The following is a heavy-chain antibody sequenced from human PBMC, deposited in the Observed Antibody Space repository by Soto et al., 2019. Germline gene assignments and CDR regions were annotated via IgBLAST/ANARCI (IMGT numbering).Heavy chain of an antibody. D-gene: IGHD5-12*01. J-gene: IGHJ6*03. V-gene: IGHV1-3*01. Sequence: ASVKVSCKASGYTFTSYAMHWVRQAPGQRLEWMGWINAGNGNTKYSQKFQGRVTITRDTSASTAYMELSSLRSEDTAVYYCAQSANSGYDYLSPTYYYYYMDVWGKGTTVTVS. CDR1: GYTFTSYA. CDR3: AQSANSGYDYLSPTYYYYYMDV. CDR2: INAGNGNT.